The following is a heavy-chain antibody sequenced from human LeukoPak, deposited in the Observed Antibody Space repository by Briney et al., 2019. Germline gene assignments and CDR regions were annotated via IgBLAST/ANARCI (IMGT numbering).Heavy chain of an antibody. J-gene: IGHJ3*02. CDR2: MWYDGSIK. CDR1: GFTFSTYG. CDR3: ARAVGPFDI. V-gene: IGHV3-33*01. Sequence: GGSLRLSCAASGFTFSTYGMHWVRQAPGKGLEWVAVMWYDGSIKYYADSVKGRFTISRDNSKNTLYLQMSSLRAEGTAVYYCARAVGPFDIWGQGTIVIVSS.